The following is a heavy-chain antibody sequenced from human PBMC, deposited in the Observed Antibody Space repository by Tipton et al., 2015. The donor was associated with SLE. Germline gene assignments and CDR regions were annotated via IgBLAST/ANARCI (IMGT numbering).Heavy chain of an antibody. CDR1: GYTFTSYY. CDR3: ARTPFPANWFDP. Sequence: QSGAEVKKPGASVKVSCKASGYTFTSYYMHWVRQAPGQGLEWMGWISAYNGNTNYAQKLQGRVTMTTDTSTSTAYMELRSLRSDDTAVYYCARTPFPANWFDPWGQGTLVTVSS. D-gene: IGHD2/OR15-2a*01. J-gene: IGHJ5*02. V-gene: IGHV1-18*04. CDR2: ISAYNGNT.